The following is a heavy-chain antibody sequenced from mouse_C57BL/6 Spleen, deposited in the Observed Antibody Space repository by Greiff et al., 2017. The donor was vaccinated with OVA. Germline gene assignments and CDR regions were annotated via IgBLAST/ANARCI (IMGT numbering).Heavy chain of an antibody. CDR2: IYPGGGDT. Sequence: QVKLQQSGAELVKPGASVKISCKASGYAFSSYWMNWVKQRPGKGLEWIGQIYPGGGDTNYNGKFKGKATLTADKASSTAYMHLSCLTSEDSAFDCCARYPFDYWGQGTTLTVSS. V-gene: IGHV1-80*01. CDR1: GYAFSSYW. J-gene: IGHJ2*01. CDR3: ARYPFDY.